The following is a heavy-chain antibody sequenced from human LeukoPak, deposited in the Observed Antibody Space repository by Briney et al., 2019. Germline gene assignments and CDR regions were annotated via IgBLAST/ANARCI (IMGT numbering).Heavy chain of an antibody. D-gene: IGHD1/OR15-1a*01. J-gene: IGHJ4*02. CDR2: ISGSGGST. Sequence: GGSLRLSCAASGFTFSSYAMSWVRQAPGKGREWVSAISGSGGSTYYADSVKGRFTISRDNSKNTLYLQMNSLRAEDTAVYYCAKRPRTPLPSAGPFDYWGQGTLVTVSS. V-gene: IGHV3-23*01. CDR3: AKRPRTPLPSAGPFDY. CDR1: GFTFSSYA.